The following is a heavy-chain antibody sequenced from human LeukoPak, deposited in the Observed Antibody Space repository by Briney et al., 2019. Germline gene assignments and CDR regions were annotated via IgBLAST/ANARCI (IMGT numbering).Heavy chain of an antibody. D-gene: IGHD5-12*01. J-gene: IGHJ4*02. Sequence: GSVKVSCKASGCTFTSYAMQWVRQAPGQRLEWMGWINAGNGNTKYSQKFQDRVTITRDTSASTAYMELSSLRSDDTAVYYCARELYSGYDVPGHWGQGTLVTVSS. CDR1: GCTFTSYA. V-gene: IGHV1-3*01. CDR2: INAGNGNT. CDR3: ARELYSGYDVPGH.